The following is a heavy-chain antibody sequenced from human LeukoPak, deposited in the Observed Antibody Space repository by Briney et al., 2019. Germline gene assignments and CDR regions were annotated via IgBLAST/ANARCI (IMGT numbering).Heavy chain of an antibody. J-gene: IGHJ4*02. Sequence: SETLSLTCTVSGGSISSSNYYWGWVRQPPGKGLEWIGSIYYSGNTYYNPSLKSRVTLSVDTSKNQFSLKLSSLTAADTAVYYCARRPNYDFWSGYFNYWGQGTLVTVSS. D-gene: IGHD3-3*01. CDR1: GGSISSSNYY. V-gene: IGHV4-39*01. CDR3: ARRPNYDFWSGYFNY. CDR2: IYYSGNT.